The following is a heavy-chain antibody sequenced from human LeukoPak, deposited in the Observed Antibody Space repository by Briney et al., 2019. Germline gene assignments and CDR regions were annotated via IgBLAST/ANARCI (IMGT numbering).Heavy chain of an antibody. CDR3: ARSFYDSGGPQLDY. D-gene: IGHD3-22*01. V-gene: IGHV1-18*01. CDR1: GYTFTSYG. Sequence: ASVKVSCKASGYTFTSYGISWVRQAPGQGLEWMGWISAYNGNTNYAQKLQGRVTMTTDTSTSTAYMELRSLRSGDTAVYYCARSFYDSGGPQLDYWGQGTLVTVSS. J-gene: IGHJ4*02. CDR2: ISAYNGNT.